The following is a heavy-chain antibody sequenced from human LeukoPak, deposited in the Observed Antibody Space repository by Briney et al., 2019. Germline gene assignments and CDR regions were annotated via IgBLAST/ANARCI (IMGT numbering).Heavy chain of an antibody. D-gene: IGHD5-18*01. CDR1: GFTFSSYS. CDR2: ISSSSSYI. CDR3: ASPRGYSYGYFDY. V-gene: IGHV3-21*01. Sequence: PGGSLRLSCAASGFTFSSYSMNWVRQAPGKGLEWVSSISSSSSYIYYADSVKGRFTISRDNSKNTLYLQMNSLRAEDTAVYYCASPRGYSYGYFDYWGQGTLVTVSS. J-gene: IGHJ4*02.